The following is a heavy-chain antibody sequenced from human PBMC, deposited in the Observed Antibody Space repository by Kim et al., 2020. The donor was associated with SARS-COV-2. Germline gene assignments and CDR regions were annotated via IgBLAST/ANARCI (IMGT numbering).Heavy chain of an antibody. CDR3: AKAGWAAAGIGED. D-gene: IGHD6-13*01. Sequence: GGSLRLSCAASGFTFDDYAMHWVRQAPGKGLEWVSGISWNSGSIGYADSVKGRFTISRDNAKNSLYLQMNSLRAEDTALYYCAKAGWAAAGIGEDWGQGTLVTVSS. V-gene: IGHV3-9*01. CDR1: GFTFDDYA. CDR2: ISWNSGSI. J-gene: IGHJ4*02.